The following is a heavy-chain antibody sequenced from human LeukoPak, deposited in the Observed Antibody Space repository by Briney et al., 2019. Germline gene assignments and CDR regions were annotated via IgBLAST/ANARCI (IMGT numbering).Heavy chain of an antibody. J-gene: IGHJ3*02. V-gene: IGHV3-9*01. Sequence: KPGGSLRLSCAASGFTFDDYAMHWVRQAPGKGLEWVSGISWNSGSIGYADSVKGRFTISRDNAKNSLHLQMNSLRAEDTAVYYCAREGELDYYDSSAFDIWGQGTMVTVSS. CDR1: GFTFDDYA. D-gene: IGHD3-22*01. CDR2: ISWNSGSI. CDR3: AREGELDYYDSSAFDI.